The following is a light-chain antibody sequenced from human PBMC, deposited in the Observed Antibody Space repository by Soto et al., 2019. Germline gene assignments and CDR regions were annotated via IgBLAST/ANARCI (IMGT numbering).Light chain of an antibody. CDR3: QHYENWPYT. CDR1: PGVSNT. Sequence: EIVMTQSPATVSLSPGERATLSCRASPGVSNTLAWYQQRPGQAPRLLIYGASIRAPGIPARFSGGGSGTEFTLTVTSLQSEDFAVYYSQHYENWPYTFGQGTKLEIK. V-gene: IGKV3-15*01. J-gene: IGKJ2*01. CDR2: GAS.